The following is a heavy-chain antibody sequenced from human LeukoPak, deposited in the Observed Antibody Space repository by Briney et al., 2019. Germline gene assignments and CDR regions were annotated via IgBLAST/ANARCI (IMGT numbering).Heavy chain of an antibody. V-gene: IGHV3-48*01. CDR1: GFTFSSYS. D-gene: IGHD5-18*01. Sequence: GGSLRLSCAASGFTFSSYSMNWVRQAPGKGLEWVSYISSSSSTIYYADSVKGRFTISRDNAKNSLYLQMNSLRAEDTAVYYCAREVTGYYYGMDVWGQGTTVTVSS. CDR2: ISSSSSTI. CDR3: AREVTGYYYGMDV. J-gene: IGHJ6*02.